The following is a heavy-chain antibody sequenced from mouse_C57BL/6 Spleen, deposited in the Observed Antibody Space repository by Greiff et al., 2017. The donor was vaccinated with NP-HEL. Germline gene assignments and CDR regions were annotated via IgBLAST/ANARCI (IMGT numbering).Heavy chain of an antibody. Sequence: VKLQESGPELVKPGASVKISCKASGYAFSSSWMNWVKQRPGKGLEWIGRIYPGDGDTNYNGKFKGKATLTADKSSSTAYMQLSSLTSEDSAVYFCARGDSSGPFDYWGQGTTLTVSS. D-gene: IGHD3-2*02. V-gene: IGHV1-82*01. CDR3: ARGDSSGPFDY. CDR2: IYPGDGDT. J-gene: IGHJ2*01. CDR1: GYAFSSSW.